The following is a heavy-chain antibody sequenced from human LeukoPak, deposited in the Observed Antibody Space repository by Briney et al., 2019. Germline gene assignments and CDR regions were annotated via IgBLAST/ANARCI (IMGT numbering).Heavy chain of an antibody. Sequence: GASVKVSCKASEYTFTGYYMHWVRQAPGQGLEWMGWINPNSGGTNYAQKFQGWVTMTRDTSISTAYMELSRLRSDDTAVYYCARDLNSNYYYGMDVWGQGTTVTVSS. J-gene: IGHJ6*02. CDR2: INPNSGGT. D-gene: IGHD4-11*01. CDR3: ARDLNSNYYYGMDV. V-gene: IGHV1-2*04. CDR1: EYTFTGYY.